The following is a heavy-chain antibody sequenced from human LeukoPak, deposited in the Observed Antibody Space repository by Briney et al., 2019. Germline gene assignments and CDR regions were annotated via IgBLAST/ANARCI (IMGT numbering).Heavy chain of an antibody. CDR3: ARGIAYCGGDCYSYFDY. Sequence: SETLSLTCTVSGGSISSGGYYWSWIRQHPGKGLKWIGYIYYSGSTYYNPSLKSRVTISVDTSKNQFSLKLSSVTAADTAVYYCARGIAYCGGDCYSYFDYWGQGTLVTVSS. J-gene: IGHJ4*02. CDR1: GGSISSGGYY. CDR2: IYYSGST. V-gene: IGHV4-31*03. D-gene: IGHD2-21*02.